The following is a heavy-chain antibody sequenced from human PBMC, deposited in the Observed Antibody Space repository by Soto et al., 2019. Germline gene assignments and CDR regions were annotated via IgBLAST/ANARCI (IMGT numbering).Heavy chain of an antibody. Sequence: SVKVSCKASGGTFSSYAISWVRQAPGQGLEWMGGIIPIFGTANYAQKFQGRVTITADESTSTAYMELSSLRSEDTAVYYCARESSGRHTYYYYGMDVRRQVTTVTASS. CDR1: GGTFSSYA. CDR3: ARESSGRHTYYYYGMDV. J-gene: IGHJ6*02. CDR2: IIPIFGTA. D-gene: IGHD6-19*01. V-gene: IGHV1-69*13.